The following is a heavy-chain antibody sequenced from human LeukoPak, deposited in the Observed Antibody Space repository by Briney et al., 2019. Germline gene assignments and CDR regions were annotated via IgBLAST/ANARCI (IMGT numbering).Heavy chain of an antibody. Sequence: SGGSLRLSCAASGFTFSSYGMSWVRQAPGKGLEWVSIIYSGGSTFYADSVKGRFTISRDNSKNTLYLQMNSLRAEDTAVYYCAKSRWGGSSWYHPRWFDPWGQGTLVTVSS. CDR3: AKSRWGGSSWYHPRWFDP. D-gene: IGHD6-13*01. CDR2: IYSGGST. CDR1: GFTFSSYG. V-gene: IGHV3-23*03. J-gene: IGHJ5*02.